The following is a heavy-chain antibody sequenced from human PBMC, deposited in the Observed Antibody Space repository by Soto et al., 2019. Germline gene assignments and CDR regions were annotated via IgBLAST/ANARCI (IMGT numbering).Heavy chain of an antibody. D-gene: IGHD3-22*01. Sequence: GASVKVSCKASGYTFTSYDINWVRQAPGQGLEWMGIINPSGGSTSYAQKFQGRVTMTRDTSTSTVYMELSSLRSEDTAVYYCVRESGYDSSGYSLAGDAFDIWGQGTMVTVSS. CDR2: INPSGGST. CDR1: GYTFTSYD. J-gene: IGHJ3*02. CDR3: VRESGYDSSGYSLAGDAFDI. V-gene: IGHV1-46*01.